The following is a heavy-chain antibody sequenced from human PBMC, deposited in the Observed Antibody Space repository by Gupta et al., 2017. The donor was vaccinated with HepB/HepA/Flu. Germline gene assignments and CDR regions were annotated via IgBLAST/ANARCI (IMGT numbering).Heavy chain of an antibody. D-gene: IGHD5-24*01. CDR3: ARGTVESFPPGGPVDH. V-gene: IGHV4-31*02. J-gene: IGHJ4*02. Sequence: STYYNPSLKSRVIISVDTSENQFSLKVTSVTAAGTAVYYCARGTVESFPPGGPVDHWGQGTQVTVSS. CDR2: ST.